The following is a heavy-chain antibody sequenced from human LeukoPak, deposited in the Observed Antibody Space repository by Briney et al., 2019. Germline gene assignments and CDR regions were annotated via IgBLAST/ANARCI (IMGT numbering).Heavy chain of an antibody. CDR1: GHTFTRYY. Sequence: ASVKASGKPAGHTFTRYYMHWVRQAPGQRREWRGWINPNSSGTNYAQKFQGRVTMTRDTSISTAYMELSRLRSDDTAVYYCAREDYGGNSGKWFDPWGQGTLVTVSS. J-gene: IGHJ5*02. D-gene: IGHD4-23*01. V-gene: IGHV1-2*02. CDR2: INPNSSGT. CDR3: AREDYGGNSGKWFDP.